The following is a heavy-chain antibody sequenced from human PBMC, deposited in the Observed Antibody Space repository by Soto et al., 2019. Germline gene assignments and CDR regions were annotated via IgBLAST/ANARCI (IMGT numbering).Heavy chain of an antibody. V-gene: IGHV4-34*01. CDR1: GGSFSGYY. CDR3: ARGRIADRRGDYYYNMDV. D-gene: IGHD6-6*01. CDR2: INHSGST. Sequence: PSETLSLTCAVYGGSFSGYYWSWIRQPPGKGLEWIGEINHSGSTNYNPSLKSRVTISVDTSKNQFSLKLSSVTAADTAVYYCARGRIADRRGDYYYNMDVWGKGTTVTVSS. J-gene: IGHJ6*03.